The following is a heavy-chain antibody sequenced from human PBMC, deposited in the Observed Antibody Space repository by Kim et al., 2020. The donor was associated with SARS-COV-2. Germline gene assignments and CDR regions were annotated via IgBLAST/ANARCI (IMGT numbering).Heavy chain of an antibody. CDR3: ARYCTSTNCPNRGGFDY. J-gene: IGHJ4*02. Sequence: LKSRVTISVDTSKTQFSLKLSSVTAADTAVYFCARYCTSTNCPNRGGFDYWGQGTLVTVSS. D-gene: IGHD2-2*01. V-gene: IGHV4-39*01.